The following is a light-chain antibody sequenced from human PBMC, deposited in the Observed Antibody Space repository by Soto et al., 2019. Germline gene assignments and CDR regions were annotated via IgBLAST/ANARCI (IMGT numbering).Light chain of an antibody. Sequence: ILLTQSPGTLALSPGERATLSCRASQSVSSSYLAWYPQKPGQAPRLLMYRASSRATGIPERFSGSGSGTDFTLTISRLAPEDFEVYYCQQYGSSAITFGQGTRLEIK. CDR1: QSVSSSY. CDR2: RAS. J-gene: IGKJ5*01. CDR3: QQYGSSAIT. V-gene: IGKV3-20*01.